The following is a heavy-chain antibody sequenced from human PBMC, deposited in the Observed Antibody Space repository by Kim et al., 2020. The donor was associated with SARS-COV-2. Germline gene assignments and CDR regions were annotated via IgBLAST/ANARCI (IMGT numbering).Heavy chain of an antibody. Sequence: SETLSLTCTVSGGSISGYYWSWIRQPPGKGLEWIGYIYYSGSTNYNPSLKSRVTISVDTPKNQFSLKLSSVTAADTAVYSCARDRAWLGLDYWGQGTLVT. CDR2: IYYSGST. CDR1: GGSISGYY. D-gene: IGHD6-19*01. CDR3: ARDRAWLGLDY. J-gene: IGHJ4*02. V-gene: IGHV4-59*01.